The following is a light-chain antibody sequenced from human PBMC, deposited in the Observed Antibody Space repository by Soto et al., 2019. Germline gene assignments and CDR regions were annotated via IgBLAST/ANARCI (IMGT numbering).Light chain of an antibody. J-gene: IGKJ4*01. CDR3: QQRSNWLT. V-gene: IGKV3-11*01. Sequence: EIVLTQSPATLSLSPGERATLSCRASQSVSSYLAWYQQKPGQAPRLLIYDASNRATGIPARFSGSGSGTDFILTISSLEPEDFAVYYVQQRSNWLTYGGGTKVEIK. CDR1: QSVSSY. CDR2: DAS.